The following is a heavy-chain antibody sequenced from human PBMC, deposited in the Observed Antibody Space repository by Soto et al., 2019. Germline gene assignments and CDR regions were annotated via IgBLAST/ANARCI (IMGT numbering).Heavy chain of an antibody. CDR3: AKARRSHYHDIIGSDY. Sequence: PGGSLRLSCAVSGFTFSSYAMSWVRQAPGKGLEWASAIRGGGGITYNEDSVKGPFTISRAHSKNSLYLQMNRLRAEDTPVYYCAKARRSHYHDIIGSDYWGQGPLVNFSS. J-gene: IGHJ4*02. CDR2: IRGGGGIT. V-gene: IGHV3-23*01. D-gene: IGHD3-22*01. CDR1: GFTFSSYA.